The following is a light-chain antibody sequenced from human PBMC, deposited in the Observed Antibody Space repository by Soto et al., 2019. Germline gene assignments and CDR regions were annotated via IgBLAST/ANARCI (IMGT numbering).Light chain of an antibody. CDR2: DVT. Sequence: QSALTQPASVSGSPGQSITICCTGTSSDVGRYNYVSWYQQHPGKAPKLMIYDVTNRPSGVSNRFSGSKSGNTASLTISGLQAEDEADYYCSSYTSSYTDVFGTGTKLTVL. CDR1: SSDVGRYNY. CDR3: SSYTSSYTDV. J-gene: IGLJ1*01. V-gene: IGLV2-14*01.